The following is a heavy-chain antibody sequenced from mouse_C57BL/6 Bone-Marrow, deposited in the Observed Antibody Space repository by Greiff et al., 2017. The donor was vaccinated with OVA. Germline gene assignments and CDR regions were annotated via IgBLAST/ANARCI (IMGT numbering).Heavy chain of an antibody. Sequence: QVQLKESGAELVRPGASVKLSCKASGYTFTDYYINWVKQRPGQGLEWIARIYPGSGNTYYNEKFKGKATLTAEKSSSTAYMQLSSLTSEDSAVYFCAREGDYYGTSAWFAYWGQGTLVTVSA. J-gene: IGHJ3*01. D-gene: IGHD1-1*01. CDR1: GYTFTDYY. V-gene: IGHV1-76*01. CDR2: IYPGSGNT. CDR3: AREGDYYGTSAWFAY.